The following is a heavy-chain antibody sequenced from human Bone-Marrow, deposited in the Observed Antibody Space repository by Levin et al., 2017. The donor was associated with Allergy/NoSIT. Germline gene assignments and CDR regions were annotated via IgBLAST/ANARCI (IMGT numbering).Heavy chain of an antibody. CDR3: ARRISMVRGVIVWKEKNRFDP. D-gene: IGHD3-10*01. CDR1: SGSFSGCY. CDR2: INHSGST. Sequence: PSETLSLTCAVYSGSFSGCYWSWIRQSPGKGLEWIAEINHSGSTNYNPSLKGRVTISVDTSKNQFSLKLSSVTAADTAVYYCARRISMVRGVIVWKEKNRFDPWGQGTLVTVSS. V-gene: IGHV4-34*01. J-gene: IGHJ5*02.